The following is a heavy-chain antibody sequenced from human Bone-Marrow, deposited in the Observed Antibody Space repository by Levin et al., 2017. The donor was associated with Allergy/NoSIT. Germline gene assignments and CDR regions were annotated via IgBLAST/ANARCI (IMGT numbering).Heavy chain of an antibody. Sequence: SGGSLRLSCAASGFTFSYYWMSWVRQAPGKGLEWVANIKPDGSEKYYVDSVKGRFTISRDNAKNSLFLQMNSLRAEDTAVYYCARDKGSSWGQGTLVTVSS. CDR1: GFTFSYYW. J-gene: IGHJ4*02. D-gene: IGHD3-10*01. V-gene: IGHV3-7*01. CDR3: ARDKGSS. CDR2: IKPDGSEK.